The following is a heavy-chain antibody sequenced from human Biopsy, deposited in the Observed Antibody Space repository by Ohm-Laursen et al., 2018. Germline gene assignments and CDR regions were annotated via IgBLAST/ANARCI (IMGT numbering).Heavy chain of an antibody. CDR1: GFTFRASA. J-gene: IGHJ4*02. V-gene: IGHV3-73*01. CDR2: IRSQAKSYAT. Sequence: SLRLSCSASGFTFRASAVHWVRQASGKGLEWVSRIRSQAKSYATAYAASGTGRFTISRDDTKSTTYLQMNSLKTENTAVYYRTREGAGFDNWGQGTLVTVSS. CDR3: TREGAGFDN. D-gene: IGHD3-10*01.